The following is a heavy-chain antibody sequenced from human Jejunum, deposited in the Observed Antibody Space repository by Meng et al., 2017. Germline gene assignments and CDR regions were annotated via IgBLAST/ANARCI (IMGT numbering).Heavy chain of an antibody. Sequence: GESLKISCAASGFTFNNYIIQWFRQAPGKGLEWVAVTSFDGSHTYYADSVRGRFTVSRNNSKNTVFLEMNNLRVEDTAVYFCAEALYYSQTSGRIGAAFDVWGQGTMVTVSS. J-gene: IGHJ3*01. CDR2: TSFDGSHT. V-gene: IGHV3-30*04. CDR3: AEALYYSQTSGRIGAAFDV. D-gene: IGHD3-16*01. CDR1: GFTFNNYI.